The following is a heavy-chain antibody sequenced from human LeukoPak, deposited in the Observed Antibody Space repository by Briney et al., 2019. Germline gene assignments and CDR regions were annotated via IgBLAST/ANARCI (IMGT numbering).Heavy chain of an antibody. Sequence: SETLSLTCTVSGGSISSYYRSWIRQPPGKGLEWIGYIYYSGSTNYNPSLKSRVTISVDTSKNQFSLKLSSVTAADTAVYYCARAPGYDYVWGSYRPLPFDYWGQGTLVTVSS. CDR3: ARAPGYDYVWGSYRPLPFDY. V-gene: IGHV4-59*01. CDR2: IYYSGST. D-gene: IGHD3-16*02. J-gene: IGHJ4*02. CDR1: GGSISSYY.